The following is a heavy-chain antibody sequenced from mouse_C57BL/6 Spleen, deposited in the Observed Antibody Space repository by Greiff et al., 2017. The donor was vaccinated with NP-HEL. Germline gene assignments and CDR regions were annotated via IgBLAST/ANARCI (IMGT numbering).Heavy chain of an antibody. D-gene: IGHD1-1*01. CDR1: GFNIKDYY. CDR3: TTGATVVATDLYFDV. J-gene: IGHJ1*03. CDR2: IDPEDGDT. Sequence: EVKLMESGAELVRPGASVKLSCTASGFNIKDYYMHWVKQRPEQGLEWIGRIDPEDGDTEYAPKFQGKATMTADTSSNTAYLQLSSLTSEDTAVYYCTTGATVVATDLYFDVWGTGTTVTVSS. V-gene: IGHV14-1*01.